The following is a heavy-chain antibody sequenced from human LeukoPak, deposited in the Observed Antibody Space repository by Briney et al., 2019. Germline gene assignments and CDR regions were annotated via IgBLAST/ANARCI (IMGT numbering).Heavy chain of an antibody. CDR3: PHSLLGSRDGYKLYYFDY. CDR2: IYWNDDK. J-gene: IGHJ4*02. V-gene: IGHV2-5*01. CDR1: GFSLSTRGVG. Sequence: KVSGPTLVKPTQTLTLTCTFSGFSLSTRGVGVGWIRQPPGKALEWLALIYWNDDKRYSPSLKSRLTITKDTSKNQVVLTMTNMDPVDTATYYCPHSLLGSRDGYKLYYFDYWGQGTLVTVSS. D-gene: IGHD5-24*01.